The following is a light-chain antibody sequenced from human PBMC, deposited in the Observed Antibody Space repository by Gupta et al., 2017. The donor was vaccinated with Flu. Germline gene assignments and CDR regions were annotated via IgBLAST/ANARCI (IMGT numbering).Light chain of an antibody. Sequence: DIVMTQSSASLAVSLGERATINCKSSQSLLYSSNNKNYLAWYQQKPGQPPKLLIHWASTRQSGVPDRCSGSGSGTDFTLTISGLQAEDVAVYYCQQFYTTPLAFGPGTKVDIK. CDR3: QQFYTTPLA. J-gene: IGKJ3*01. V-gene: IGKV4-1*01. CDR2: WAS. CDR1: QSLLYSSNNKNY.